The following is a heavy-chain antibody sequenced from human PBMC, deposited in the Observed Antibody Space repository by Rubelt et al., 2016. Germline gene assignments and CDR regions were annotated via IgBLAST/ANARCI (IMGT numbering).Heavy chain of an antibody. CDR2: IRYDGSNQ. D-gene: IGHD6-19*01. CDR3: AKDGLTSGWY. J-gene: IGHJ4*02. V-gene: IGHV3-30*02. CDR1: GFTFSNYG. Sequence: QVQLVESGGGVVQPGGSLRLSCAASGFTFSNYGMHWIRQAPGRGLEWVAFIRYDGSNQYYADSVKGRLTISRDYSKNTLYLQMNSLRVEDTAVYYCAKDGLTSGWYWGQGTLVTVSS.